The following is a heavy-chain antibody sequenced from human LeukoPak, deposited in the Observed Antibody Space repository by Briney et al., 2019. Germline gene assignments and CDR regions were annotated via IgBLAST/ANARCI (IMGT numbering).Heavy chain of an antibody. CDR2: ISGSGVNT. CDR3: ASSLGPLTEY. D-gene: IGHD3-16*01. V-gene: IGHV3-23*01. J-gene: IGHJ4*02. CDR1: GFTFSSYA. Sequence: GGSLRLSCAASGFTFSSYAMNWVRQAPGKGLEWVSGISGSGVNTYYADSVKGRFTISRDNSKNTLYLQMNSLRAEDTAVYYCASSLGPLTEYWGQGTLVTVSS.